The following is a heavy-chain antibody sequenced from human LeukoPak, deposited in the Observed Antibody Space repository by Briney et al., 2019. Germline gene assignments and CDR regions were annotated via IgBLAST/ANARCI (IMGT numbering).Heavy chain of an antibody. CDR2: ISGRGDRT. CDR1: GFTFNTYA. V-gene: IGHV3-23*01. J-gene: IGHJ4*02. Sequence: QSGGSLRLSCAASGFTFNTYAMSWVRQAPGKGLHWVAAISGRGDRTMYAESVKGRFTISRDNSKNTVYLQMNSLRAEDTAIYYCAKNFRGYGGSFDYWGQGALVSVSS. CDR3: AKNFRGYGGSFDY. D-gene: IGHD5-18*01.